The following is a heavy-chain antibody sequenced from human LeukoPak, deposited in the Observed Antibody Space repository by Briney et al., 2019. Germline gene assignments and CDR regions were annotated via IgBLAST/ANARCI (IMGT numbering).Heavy chain of an antibody. Sequence: PGGSLRLSCAASGFTFSAYGMHWVRLAPGKGLEWVAGIRYDGSKKYYKDPMKGRFVVSRDNSENTLYLLTNSLGGEDTAVYYCAREDWGHCGGQACHGALDMWGQGTMVTVSS. CDR1: GFTFSAYG. J-gene: IGHJ3*02. CDR3: AREDWGHCGGQACHGALDM. V-gene: IGHV3-33*01. D-gene: IGHD2-21*01. CDR2: IRYDGSKK.